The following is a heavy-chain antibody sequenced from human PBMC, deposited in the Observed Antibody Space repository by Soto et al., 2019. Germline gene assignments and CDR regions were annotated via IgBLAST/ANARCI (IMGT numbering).Heavy chain of an antibody. J-gene: IGHJ3*02. Sequence: SETLSLTCTVSGGSISIYYWSWIRQPPGKGLEWIGYIYYSGSTNYNPSLKSRVTISVDTSKNQFSLKLSSVTAADTAVYYCARASDYGDYVGAFDIWGQGTMVTVSS. CDR2: IYYSGST. V-gene: IGHV4-59*01. CDR3: ARASDYGDYVGAFDI. CDR1: GGSISIYY. D-gene: IGHD4-17*01.